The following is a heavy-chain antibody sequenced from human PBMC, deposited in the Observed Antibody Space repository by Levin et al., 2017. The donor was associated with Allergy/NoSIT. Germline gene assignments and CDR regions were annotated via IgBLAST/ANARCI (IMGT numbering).Heavy chain of an antibody. D-gene: IGHD6-13*01. CDR3: ARGDIAAAGFDY. Sequence: GESLKISCAASGFTFSSYAMHWVRQAPGKGLEWVAVISYDGSNKYYADSVKGRFTISRDNSKNTLYLQMNSLRAEDTAVYYCARGDIAAAGFDYWGQGTLVTVSS. CDR1: GFTFSSYA. V-gene: IGHV3-30-3*01. J-gene: IGHJ4*02. CDR2: ISYDGSNK.